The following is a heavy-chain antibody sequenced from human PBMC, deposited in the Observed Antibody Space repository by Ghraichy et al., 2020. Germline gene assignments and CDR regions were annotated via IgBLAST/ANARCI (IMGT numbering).Heavy chain of an antibody. CDR1: GFTFSSYA. Sequence: SCAASGFTFSSYAMHWVRQAPGKGLEWVAVISYDGSNKYYADSVKGRFTISRDNSKNTLYLQMNSLRAEDTAVYYCAREGLDIVVDMHFDLWGRGTLVTVSS. V-gene: IGHV3-30*04. CDR3: AREGLDIVVDMHFDL. J-gene: IGHJ2*01. CDR2: ISYDGSNK. D-gene: IGHD2-2*03.